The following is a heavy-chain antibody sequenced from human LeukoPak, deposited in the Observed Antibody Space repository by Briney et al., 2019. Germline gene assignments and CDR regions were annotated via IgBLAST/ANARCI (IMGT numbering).Heavy chain of an antibody. J-gene: IGHJ4*02. CDR1: GGSISSGGYY. D-gene: IGHD6-19*01. Sequence: PSETLSLTCTVSGGSISSGGYYWSWIRQHPGKGLEWIGYIYYSGSTYYNPSLKSRVTISVDTSKNQFSLKLSSVTAADTAVYYCARLRRNYGSGWPRRRDDYWGQGTLVTVSS. CDR2: IYYSGST. V-gene: IGHV4-31*03. CDR3: ARLRRNYGSGWPRRRDDY.